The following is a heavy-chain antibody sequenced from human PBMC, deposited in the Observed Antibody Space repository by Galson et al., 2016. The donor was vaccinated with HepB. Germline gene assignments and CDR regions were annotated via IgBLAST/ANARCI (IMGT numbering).Heavy chain of an antibody. CDR3: AKLHPDTIVGDV. CDR1: GFTFSSYG. D-gene: IGHD3-22*01. Sequence: SLRLSCAASGFTFSSYGMHWVRQAPGKGLEWVAVILYDGSDKNYAESVKGRFTISRDNSKNTLYLQMNSLRDEDTAVYYCAKLHPDTIVGDVWGKGTTVTVS. CDR2: ILYDGSDK. J-gene: IGHJ6*03. V-gene: IGHV3-30*18.